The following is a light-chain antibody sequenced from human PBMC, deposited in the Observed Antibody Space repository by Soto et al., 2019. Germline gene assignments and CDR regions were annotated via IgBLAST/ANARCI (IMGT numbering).Light chain of an antibody. CDR3: AVWDDTLKAVV. CDR1: SSNVGSNP. V-gene: IGLV1-44*01. CDR2: HNN. Sequence: QSVVTQPPSASGTPGQRVNISCSGSSSNVGSNPVDWYHLLPGTAPQLLIYHNNQRPSGVPDRLSGSKSGTSASLAISGLQYEDEADYYCAVWDDTLKAVVFGGGTKLAVL. J-gene: IGLJ2*01.